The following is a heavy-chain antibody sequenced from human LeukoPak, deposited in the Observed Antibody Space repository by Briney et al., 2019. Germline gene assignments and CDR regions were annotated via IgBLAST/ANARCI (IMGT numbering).Heavy chain of an antibody. J-gene: IGHJ4*02. CDR3: AKGSVRFGEFHY. V-gene: IGHV3-30*18. CDR1: GFTFSNAW. Sequence: GGSLRLSCAASGFTFSNAWMSWVRQAPGKGLEWVAVISYDGSNKYYADSVKGRFTISRDNSKNTLYLQMNSLRAEDTAVYYCAKGSVRFGEFHYWGQGTLVTVSS. CDR2: ISYDGSNK. D-gene: IGHD3-10*01.